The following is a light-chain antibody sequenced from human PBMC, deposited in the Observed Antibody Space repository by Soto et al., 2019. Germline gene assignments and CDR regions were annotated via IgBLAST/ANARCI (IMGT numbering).Light chain of an antibody. Sequence: QSVLTQPPSVSAAPGQKVTISCSGGSSNIADKYVSWYQQLPGTAPKLLIYDSNKRPSGIPDRFSGSKSGTSATLGITGLQTGDEADYYCGSWDCDLSVLFFGGGTKLTVL. CDR2: DSN. V-gene: IGLV1-51*01. CDR1: SSNIADKY. J-gene: IGLJ2*01. CDR3: GSWDCDLSVLF.